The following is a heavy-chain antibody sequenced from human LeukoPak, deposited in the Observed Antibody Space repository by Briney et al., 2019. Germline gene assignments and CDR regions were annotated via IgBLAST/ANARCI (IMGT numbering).Heavy chain of an antibody. CDR2: ISGYNGYT. Sequence: ASVKVSCKASGYTFTSYGISWVRQAPGQGLEWMGWISGYNGYTHYANNHQGRVTMTTDASASTAYMELKSLRSDDTAVYYCAREFYYGSASPLGYWGQGTLVTVSS. V-gene: IGHV1-18*01. J-gene: IGHJ4*02. CDR3: AREFYYGSASPLGY. CDR1: GYTFTSYG. D-gene: IGHD3-10*01.